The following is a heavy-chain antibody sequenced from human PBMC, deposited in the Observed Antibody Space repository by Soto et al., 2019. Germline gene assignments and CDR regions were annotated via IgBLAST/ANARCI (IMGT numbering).Heavy chain of an antibody. Sequence: EVQLVESGGGLVQPGRSLRLSCTTSGFTFADYVMTWVRQAPGKGLEWVSFIRSKAYGGTTEYAASVKGRFTISRDDSKTIAYLQMNSLKTEDTAVYYCTTKVDTAMALGYNSFDPWGQGTLVTVSS. J-gene: IGHJ5*02. D-gene: IGHD5-18*01. V-gene: IGHV3-49*04. CDR3: TTKVDTAMALGYNSFDP. CDR1: GFTFADYV. CDR2: IRSKAYGGTT.